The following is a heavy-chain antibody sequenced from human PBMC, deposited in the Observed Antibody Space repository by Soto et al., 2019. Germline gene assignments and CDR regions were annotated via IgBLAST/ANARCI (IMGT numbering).Heavy chain of an antibody. J-gene: IGHJ4*02. D-gene: IGHD2-2*01. Sequence: SETLSLTCTVSGGSISSSSYYWGWIRQPPGKGLEWIGSIYYSGSTYYNPSLKSRVTISVDTSKNQFSLKLGSVTAADTAVYYCARQWRAVVPAAMPWSNAHFDYWGQGTLVTVSS. V-gene: IGHV4-39*01. CDR2: IYYSGST. CDR1: GGSISSSSYY. CDR3: ARQWRAVVPAAMPWSNAHFDY.